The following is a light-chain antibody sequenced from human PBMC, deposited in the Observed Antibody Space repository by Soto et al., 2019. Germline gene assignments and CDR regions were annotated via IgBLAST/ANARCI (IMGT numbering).Light chain of an antibody. CDR2: DVS. Sequence: EIVLTQSPATLSLSPGDRATLSCRASQNVTSSLAWFQQKPGQAPRLLIYDVSRRATAIPARFSGSGSGTDFTLTISSLEPEDFAVYYCQQRTTWPTFGGGTKVEIK. CDR1: QNVTSS. V-gene: IGKV3-11*01. J-gene: IGKJ4*01. CDR3: QQRTTWPT.